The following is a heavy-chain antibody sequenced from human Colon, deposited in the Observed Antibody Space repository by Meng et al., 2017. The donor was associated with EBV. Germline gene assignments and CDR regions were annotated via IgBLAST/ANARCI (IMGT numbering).Heavy chain of an antibody. CDR1: GGSMSSGNYY. CDR3: ASFDHIPRRNYFDY. Sequence: QVQLQESGPGLVVPSQTLSLTCTGSGGSMSSGNYYWSWIRQPPGKGLEWIGYIHHSGSAYYNPSLKSRVSISVDTSKNQFSLNLNSMTAADTAVYYCASFDHIPRRNYFDYWGQGTLVTVSS. D-gene: IGHD2-21*01. CDR2: IHHSGSA. V-gene: IGHV4-30-4*01. J-gene: IGHJ4*02.